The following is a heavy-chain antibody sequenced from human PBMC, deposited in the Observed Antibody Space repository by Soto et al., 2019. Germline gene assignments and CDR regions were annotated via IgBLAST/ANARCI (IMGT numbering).Heavy chain of an antibody. CDR2: ISAYNGNT. J-gene: IGHJ6*02. CDR3: AMVDNYVTPTPQDV. D-gene: IGHD3-16*01. Sequence: ASLKVSCKSSGYTFTSYAISWVRQAPGQGLEWMGWISAYNGNTNYAQKLQGRLTMTTDTSTSTAYMDLGSLTSDDTAVYYCAMVDNYVTPTPQDVWGQGTTVTVSS. V-gene: IGHV1-18*01. CDR1: GYTFTSYA.